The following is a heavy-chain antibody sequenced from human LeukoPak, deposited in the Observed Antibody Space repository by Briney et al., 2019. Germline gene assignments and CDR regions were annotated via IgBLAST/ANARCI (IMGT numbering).Heavy chain of an antibody. D-gene: IGHD5-18*01. Sequence: SETLSLTCTVSGGSISSSYWSWIRQPPGKRLGWIGYIYYSGSTNYNPSLKSRVTISVDTSKNQFSLKLSSVTAADTAVYYCARVREISGYLGAGDAFDIWGQGTMVTVSS. CDR1: GGSISSSY. CDR3: ARVREISGYLGAGDAFDI. J-gene: IGHJ3*02. CDR2: IYYSGST. V-gene: IGHV4-59*01.